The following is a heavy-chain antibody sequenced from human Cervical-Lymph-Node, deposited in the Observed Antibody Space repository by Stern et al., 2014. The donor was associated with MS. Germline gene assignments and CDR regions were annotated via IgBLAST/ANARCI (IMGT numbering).Heavy chain of an antibody. CDR2: IYHSGAS. Sequence: QVQLQESGPGLVKPSGTLSLTCAVSGGSVSSTNWWSWVRQSPGKGLEWIGNIYHSGASNYRPSLRSRVSISIDNSKNPLSLHLTSVTAADTAVYYCARERQQYCNSEGCSYWYFDLWGRGTLVTVSS. V-gene: IGHV4-4*02. CDR3: ARERQQYCNSEGCSYWYFDL. J-gene: IGHJ2*01. D-gene: IGHD2/OR15-2a*01. CDR1: GGSVSSTNW.